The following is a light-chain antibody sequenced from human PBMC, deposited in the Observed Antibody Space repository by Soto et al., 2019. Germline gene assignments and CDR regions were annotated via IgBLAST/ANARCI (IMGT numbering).Light chain of an antibody. V-gene: IGLV1-47*02. CDR2: TNN. Sequence: QSVLTQPPSASGTPGQRVTISCSGSRPSIGSNHVYWYQQLPGMAPKLLIYTNNQRPSGVPDRFSASKSGTSASLAISGLRSEDEADYYCNSYTSNNTYVFGTGTKVTVL. J-gene: IGLJ1*01. CDR3: NSYTSNNTYV. CDR1: RPSIGSNH.